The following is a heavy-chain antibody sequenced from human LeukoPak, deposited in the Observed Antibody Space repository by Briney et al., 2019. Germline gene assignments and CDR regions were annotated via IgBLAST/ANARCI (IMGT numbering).Heavy chain of an antibody. Sequence: QPGGSLRLSCAASGFTFSSYAMSWVRQAPGKGLEWVSAISGSGGSTYYADSVKGRFTISRDNSKNTLYLQMNSLRAEDTAVYYCAKVGDSSGYYPDDYYYYMDVWGKGTTVTVSS. CDR2: ISGSGGST. J-gene: IGHJ6*03. D-gene: IGHD3-22*01. V-gene: IGHV3-23*01. CDR3: AKVGDSSGYYPDDYYYYMDV. CDR1: GFTFSSYA.